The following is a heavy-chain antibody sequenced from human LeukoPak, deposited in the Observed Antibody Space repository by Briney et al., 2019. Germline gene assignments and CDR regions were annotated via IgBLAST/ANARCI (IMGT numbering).Heavy chain of an antibody. J-gene: IGHJ4*02. D-gene: IGHD7-27*01. CDR3: AKDNWGLEAAAGDY. V-gene: IGHV3-30*02. CDR2: IRYDGSNK. CDR1: GFTFSSYG. Sequence: GGSLRLSCAASGFTFSSYGMHWVRQAPGKGLEWVAFIRYDGSNKYYADSVKGRFTISRDNSKSTLYLQMNSLRAEDTAVYYCAKDNWGLEAAAGDYWGQGTLVTVSS.